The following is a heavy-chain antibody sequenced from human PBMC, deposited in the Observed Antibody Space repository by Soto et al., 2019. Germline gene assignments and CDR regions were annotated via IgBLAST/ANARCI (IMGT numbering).Heavy chain of an antibody. Sequence: GGTLRLSCAASGFTFSSYGMHWVRQAPGKGLEWVAVISYDGSNKYYADPVKRRFTISRDNSNNTLYLQINILIAEDTAVYYCRKVRRLRSPFPYYGMDVWCQGTTVTVSS. CDR3: RKVRRLRSPFPYYGMDV. J-gene: IGHJ6*02. D-gene: IGHD4-17*01. CDR2: ISYDGSNK. V-gene: IGHV3-30*18. CDR1: GFTFSSYG.